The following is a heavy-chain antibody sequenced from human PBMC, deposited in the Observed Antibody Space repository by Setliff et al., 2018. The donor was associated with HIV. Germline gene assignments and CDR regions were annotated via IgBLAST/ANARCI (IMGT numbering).Heavy chain of an antibody. CDR2: ISPHSGGT. J-gene: IGHJ4*02. Sequence: ASVKVSCKASGYSFTNYFIHWVRQAPGRGLEWMGWISPHSGGTRTTRTFRGRVTMTRDTSINTAYMELSGVRSDDTAVYFCARQLSNSFDYWGQGTLVTVSS. CDR3: ARQLSNSFDY. CDR1: GYSFTNYF. V-gene: IGHV1-2*02. D-gene: IGHD1-1*01.